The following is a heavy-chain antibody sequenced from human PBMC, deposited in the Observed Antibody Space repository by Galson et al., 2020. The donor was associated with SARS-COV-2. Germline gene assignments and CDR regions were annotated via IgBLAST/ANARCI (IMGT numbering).Heavy chain of an antibody. J-gene: IGHJ6*02. D-gene: IGHD6-19*01. V-gene: IGHV2-70*01. CDR1: GFSLSTSGMC. CDR3: ARMMYSSGLYYYYGMDV. CDR2: IDWDDDK. Sequence: SGPTLVKPTQTLTLTCTFSGFSLSTSGMCVSWIRQPPGKALEWLALIDWDDDKYYSTSLKTRLTISKDTSKNQVVLTMTNMDPVDTATYYCARMMYSSGLYYYYGMDVWGQGTTVTVSS.